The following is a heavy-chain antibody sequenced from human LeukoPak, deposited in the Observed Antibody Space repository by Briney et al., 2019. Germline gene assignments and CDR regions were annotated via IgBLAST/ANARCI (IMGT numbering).Heavy chain of an antibody. CDR3: AKDLASHFDY. CDR1: GFTFSSYA. Sequence: GGSLRLSCAASGFTFSSYAMHWVRQAPGKGLEWVSGISWNSGSIGYADSVKGRFTISRDNAKNSLYLQMNSLRAEDTALYYCAKDLASHFDYWGQGTLVTVSS. J-gene: IGHJ4*02. V-gene: IGHV3-9*01. CDR2: ISWNSGSI.